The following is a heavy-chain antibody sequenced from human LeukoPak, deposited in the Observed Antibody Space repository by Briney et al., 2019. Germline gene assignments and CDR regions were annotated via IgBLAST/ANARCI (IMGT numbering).Heavy chain of an antibody. J-gene: IGHJ6*03. Sequence: SETLSLTCTVSGVSISSSNSYWGWIRQPPGKGLEWIGSIYYSGNTYYNASLKSQVSISIDASKNQFSLRLTSVTAADTAVYYCARAQGSYYHYYMDVWGKGTTVTVSS. CDR1: GVSISSSNSY. CDR3: ARAQGSYYHYYMDV. V-gene: IGHV4-39*01. D-gene: IGHD1-26*01. CDR2: IYYSGNT.